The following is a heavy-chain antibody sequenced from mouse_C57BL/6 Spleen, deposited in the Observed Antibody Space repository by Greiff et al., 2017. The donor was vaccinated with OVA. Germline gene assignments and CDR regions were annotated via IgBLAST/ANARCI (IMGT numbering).Heavy chain of an antibody. D-gene: IGHD1-1*01. Sequence: QVQLHQSGPELVKPGASVKISCKASGYAFSSSWLNWVKQRPGKGLEWIGRIYPGDGDTNYNGKFKGKATLTADKSSSTAYMQLSSLTSEDSAVYFCAREGTTVVAPFDYWGQGTTLTVSS. J-gene: IGHJ2*01. CDR3: AREGTTVVAPFDY. V-gene: IGHV1-82*01. CDR2: IYPGDGDT. CDR1: GYAFSSSW.